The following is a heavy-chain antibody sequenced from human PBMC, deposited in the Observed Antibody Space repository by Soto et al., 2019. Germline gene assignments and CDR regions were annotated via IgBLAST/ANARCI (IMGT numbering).Heavy chain of an antibody. J-gene: IGHJ4*02. D-gene: IGHD3-22*01. CDR3: ARIAGGYYYDSSGYYYNDYFDY. CDR2: ISGSGGST. Sequence: VGSLRLSCAASGFTFSSYAMSWVRQAPGKGLEWVSAISGSGGSTYYADSVKGRFTISRDNSKNTLYLQMNSLRAEDTAVYYCARIAGGYYYDSSGYYYNDYFDYCGQRTLVTVSS. V-gene: IGHV3-23*01. CDR1: GFTFSSYA.